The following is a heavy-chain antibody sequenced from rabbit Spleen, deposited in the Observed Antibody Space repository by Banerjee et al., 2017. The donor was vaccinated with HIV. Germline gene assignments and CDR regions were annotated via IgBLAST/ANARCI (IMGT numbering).Heavy chain of an antibody. J-gene: IGHJ4*01. V-gene: IGHV1S40*01. CDR3: ARDGSGGISYYFNL. CDR2: IYTDTSTT. CDR1: GFSFSNSYW. D-gene: IGHD1-1*01. Sequence: QSLEESGGGLVKPGASLTLTCTASGFSFSNSYWICWVRQAPGKGLEWIACIYTDTSTTYYANWAKGRFTISKTSSTTVTLQMTSLTAADTATYFCARDGSGGISYYFNLWGQGTLVTVS.